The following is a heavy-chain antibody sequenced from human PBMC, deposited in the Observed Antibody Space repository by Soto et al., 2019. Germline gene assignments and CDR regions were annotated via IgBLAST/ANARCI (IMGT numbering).Heavy chain of an antibody. V-gene: IGHV1-69*01. D-gene: IGHD2-2*01. CDR3: ARATIVVVLAAIAPRNTRKSIYYYYGMDV. CDR2: IIPIFGTA. CDR1: GGTFSSYA. J-gene: IGHJ6*01. Sequence: QVQLVQSGAEVKKPGSSVKVSCKASGGTFSSYAISWVRQAPGQGLEWMGGIIPIFGTANYAQKFQGRVTLTADESTSTAYMELSSPRSEDTALYYCARATIVVVLAAIAPRNTRKSIYYYYGMDVW.